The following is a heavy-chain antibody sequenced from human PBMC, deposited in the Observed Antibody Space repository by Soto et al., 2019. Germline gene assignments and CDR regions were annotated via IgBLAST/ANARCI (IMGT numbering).Heavy chain of an antibody. CDR1: GFTVSSDY. CDR3: ARSSRGSGYPVGAFDI. J-gene: IGHJ3*02. Sequence: GGSLRLSCAASGFTVSSDYMSWVRQAPGKGLEWVSGIYAGGSTNYADSVKGRFTISRDNSKNTLYVQMNSLRAEDAAVYYCARSSRGSGYPVGAFDIWGQGTMVTVSS. D-gene: IGHD3-3*01. CDR2: IYAGGST. V-gene: IGHV3-53*01.